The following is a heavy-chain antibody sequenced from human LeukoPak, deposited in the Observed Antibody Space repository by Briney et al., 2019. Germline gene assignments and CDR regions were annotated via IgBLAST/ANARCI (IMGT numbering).Heavy chain of an antibody. V-gene: IGHV3-30*18. D-gene: IGHD6-19*01. J-gene: IGHJ4*02. CDR1: GFTFSSYG. CDR2: ISYDGSNK. Sequence: GGSLRLSCAASGFTFSSYGMHWVRQAPGKGLEWVAVISYDGSNKYYADSVKGRFTISRDNSKNTLYLQMNSLRAEDTAVYYCAKDGSSGWYLDHWGQGTLVTVSS. CDR3: AKDGSSGWYLDH.